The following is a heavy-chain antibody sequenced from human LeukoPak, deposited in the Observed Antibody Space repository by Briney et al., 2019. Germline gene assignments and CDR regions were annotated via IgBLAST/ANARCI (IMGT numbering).Heavy chain of an antibody. V-gene: IGHV1-18*01. CDR2: VRADNGNT. D-gene: IGHD2/OR15-2a*01. J-gene: IGHJ4*02. Sequence: GASVTVSFTASGYTFLNYGVSWVRQAPGQGLEWMGWVRADNGNTDYPQKFQGRVTMTTDTSTNAAYMEMRSLRSDDTAVYYCARVQAGGLSDYWGQGTLVTVSS. CDR3: ARVQAGGLSDY. CDR1: GYTFLNYG.